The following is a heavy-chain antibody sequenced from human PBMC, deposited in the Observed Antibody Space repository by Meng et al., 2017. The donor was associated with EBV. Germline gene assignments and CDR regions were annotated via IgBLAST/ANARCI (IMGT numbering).Heavy chain of an antibody. V-gene: IGHV1-69*06. CDR2: IIPIFGTA. J-gene: IGHJ4*02. D-gene: IGHD6-13*01. CDR1: GGTFSSYA. Sequence: QVEVVQSGAEVKEPGSSVKVSCKASGGTFSSYAISCVRQAPGQGLEWMGGIIPIFGTANYAQKFQGRVTITADKSTSTAYMELSSLRSEDTAVYYCARAEIAAAGRLDYWGQGTLVTASS. CDR3: ARAEIAAAGRLDY.